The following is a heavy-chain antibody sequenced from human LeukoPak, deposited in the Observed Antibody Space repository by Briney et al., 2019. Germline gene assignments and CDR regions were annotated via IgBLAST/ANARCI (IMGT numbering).Heavy chain of an antibody. V-gene: IGHV3-11*01. D-gene: IGHD3-3*01. CDR3: ARGSKYYDFWSGYQTWYFDL. Sequence: PGGSLRLSCAASEFTFSDYYMSWIRQAPGKGLEWVSYISSSGSTMYYADSLRGRFTISRDNANNSLYLQMNSLRAEDTAVYYCARGSKYYDFWSGYQTWYFDLWGRGTLVTVSS. CDR2: ISSSGSTM. J-gene: IGHJ2*01. CDR1: EFTFSDYY.